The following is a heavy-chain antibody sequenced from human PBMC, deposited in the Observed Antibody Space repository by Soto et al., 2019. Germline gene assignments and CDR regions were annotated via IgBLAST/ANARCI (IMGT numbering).Heavy chain of an antibody. J-gene: IGHJ4*02. CDR1: GYTITAYY. V-gene: IGHV1-2*02. D-gene: IGHD1-26*01. Sequence: ASVKVSCKASGYTITAYYIHWVRQAPGQGLEWMGWIDPRNGGTVYAQKFQGRVTMTRDTSISTVYMDLSGLGSDDTALCFCARDDYGIYPYWGQGGLVTVSS. CDR2: IDPRNGGT. CDR3: ARDDYGIYPY.